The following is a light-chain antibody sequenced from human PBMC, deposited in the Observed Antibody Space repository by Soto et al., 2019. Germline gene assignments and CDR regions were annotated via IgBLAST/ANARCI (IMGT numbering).Light chain of an antibody. V-gene: IGKV1-39*01. CDR3: QQSYSTPYT. J-gene: IGKJ2*01. Sequence: DIQMTQSPSSLSASVGDRVTITCRASQSISSHLNWYQQKPGKAPKLLIYAASSLQSGVPSRFSGSGSGTDFTLTISSLQPEDFATDYCQQSYSTPYTFGQGTTLQIK. CDR2: AAS. CDR1: QSISSH.